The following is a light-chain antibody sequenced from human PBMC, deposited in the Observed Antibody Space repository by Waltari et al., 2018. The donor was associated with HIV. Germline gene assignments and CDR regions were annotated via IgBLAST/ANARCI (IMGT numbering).Light chain of an antibody. J-gene: IGLJ3*02. CDR2: WGS. V-gene: IGLV1-47*01. CDR3: AVWDDNLSAWV. Sequence: QSVLTQSPSASGTPGQRVPISCSGSSSNVGKNYVYWFQKIPGTGPKLLIYWGSQRPSGVPDRFSGSKSGTSASLAISGLRSEDEADYYCAVWDDNLSAWVFGGGTRLTVL. CDR1: SSNVGKNY.